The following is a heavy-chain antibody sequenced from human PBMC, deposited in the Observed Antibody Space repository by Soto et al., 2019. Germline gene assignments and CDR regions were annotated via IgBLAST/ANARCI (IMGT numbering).Heavy chain of an antibody. CDR1: GLTLSGYW. V-gene: IGHV3-7*05. CDR2: INQDGSDK. J-gene: IGHJ4*02. D-gene: IGHD3-3*01. Sequence: ESGGGLVQPGGSLRLSCAASGLTLSGYWMYWVRQAPGKGLEWVANINQDGSDKYYVDSVKGRFTISRDNAKNSVYLQMNSLRAEDTAVYYCAGRNFGLASETTRDYCGQGTQVTVSS. CDR3: AGRNFGLASETTRDY.